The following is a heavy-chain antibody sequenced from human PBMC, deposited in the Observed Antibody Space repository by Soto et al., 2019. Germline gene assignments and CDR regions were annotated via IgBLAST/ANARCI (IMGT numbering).Heavy chain of an antibody. Sequence: VESVKISCNGSGYSFTSYWISWVRQMPWKGLEWMGRIDPSDSYTNYSPSFQGHVTISADKSISTAYLQWSSLKASDTAMYYCARGSWGDSSSWYVDYWGQGTLVTVSS. V-gene: IGHV5-10-1*01. CDR1: GYSFTSYW. D-gene: IGHD6-13*01. CDR3: ARGSWGDSSSWYVDY. J-gene: IGHJ4*02. CDR2: IDPSDSYT.